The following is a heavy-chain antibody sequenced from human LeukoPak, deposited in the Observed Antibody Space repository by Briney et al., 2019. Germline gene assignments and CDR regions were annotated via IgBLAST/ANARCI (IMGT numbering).Heavy chain of an antibody. D-gene: IGHD3-22*01. CDR2: ISAYNGNT. J-gene: IGHJ4*02. V-gene: IGHV1-18*01. Sequence: ASVKVSCKASGYTFTSYGISWVRQAPGQGLEWMGWISAYNGNTNYAQKLQGRVTMTTVTSTSTAYMELRSLRSDDTAVYYCARVGVVVITTPQEFDYWGQGTLVTVSS. CDR3: ARVGVVVITTPQEFDY. CDR1: GYTFTSYG.